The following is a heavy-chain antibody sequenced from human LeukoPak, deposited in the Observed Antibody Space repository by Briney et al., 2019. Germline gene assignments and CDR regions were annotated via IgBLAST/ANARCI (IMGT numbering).Heavy chain of an antibody. CDR2: ISSSGSTI. CDR3: ARGARIAAAAFDY. D-gene: IGHD6-13*01. CDR1: GFTFSSYE. Sequence: QTGGSLRLFCAASGFTFSSYEMNWVRQAPGKGLEWVSYISSSGSTIYYADSVKGRFTISRDNAKNSLYLQMNSLRAEDTAVYYCARGARIAAAAFDYWGQGTLVTVSS. J-gene: IGHJ4*02. V-gene: IGHV3-48*03.